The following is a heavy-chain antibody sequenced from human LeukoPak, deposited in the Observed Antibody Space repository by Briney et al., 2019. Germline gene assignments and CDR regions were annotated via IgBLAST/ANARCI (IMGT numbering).Heavy chain of an antibody. Sequence: PSETLSLTCTVSGGSISSGDYYWTWIRQPPGKGLEWIGYIYYSGSTYCNPSLKSRLIISVDTSKNQFSLKLSSVTAADTAVYYCARGLGSSWYGDWDQGTLVTVSS. CDR2: IYYSGST. J-gene: IGHJ4*02. CDR3: ARGLGSSWYGD. V-gene: IGHV4-30-4*01. CDR1: GGSISSGDYY. D-gene: IGHD6-13*01.